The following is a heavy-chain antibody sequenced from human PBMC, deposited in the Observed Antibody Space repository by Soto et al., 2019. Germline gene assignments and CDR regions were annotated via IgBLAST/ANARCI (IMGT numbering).Heavy chain of an antibody. V-gene: IGHV1-69*13. CDR1: GGTFSSYA. Sequence: SVKVSCKASGGTFSSYAISWVRQAPGQGLEWMGGIIPIFGTANYAQKLQGRVTITADESTSTAYMELSSLRSEDTAVYYCARDVPPRYDYSNYVAFDIWGQGTMVTVSS. D-gene: IGHD4-4*01. CDR2: IIPIFGTA. CDR3: ARDVPPRYDYSNYVAFDI. J-gene: IGHJ3*02.